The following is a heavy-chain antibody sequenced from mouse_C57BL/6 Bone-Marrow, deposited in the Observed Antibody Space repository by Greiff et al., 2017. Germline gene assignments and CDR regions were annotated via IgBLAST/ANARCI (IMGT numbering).Heavy chain of an antibody. Sequence: EVQLQQSGPELVKPGASVKISCKASGYTFTDYYMNWVKQSHGKSLEWIGDINPNNGGTSYNQKFKGKATLTVAKSYSTAYMELRSLTSEDSAVYYCARWTGTTEGGHYWGQGTTLTVSS. CDR3: ARWTGTTEGGHY. J-gene: IGHJ2*01. CDR1: GYTFTDYY. V-gene: IGHV1-26*01. D-gene: IGHD2-14*01. CDR2: INPNNGGT.